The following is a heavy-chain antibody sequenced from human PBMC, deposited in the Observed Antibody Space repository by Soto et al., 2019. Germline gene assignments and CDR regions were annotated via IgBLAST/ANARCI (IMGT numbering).Heavy chain of an antibody. CDR2: IWYDGGNK. J-gene: IGHJ6*02. CDR3: ARVTYTSSAAPFRYYRMDV. Sequence: QVQLVESGGGVVQPGRSLRLSCAASGFTFRSYGMHWVHQAPGKGLEWVAVIWYDGGNKHYADSVKGRFTISRDNSKNTLYLQMKSLRAEDTAVYYCARVTYTSSAAPFRYYRMDVWGQGTTVTVSS. CDR1: GFTFRSYG. V-gene: IGHV3-33*01. D-gene: IGHD6-6*01.